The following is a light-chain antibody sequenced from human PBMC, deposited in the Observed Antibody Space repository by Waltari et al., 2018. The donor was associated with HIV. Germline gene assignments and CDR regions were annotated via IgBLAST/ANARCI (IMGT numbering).Light chain of an antibody. V-gene: IGLV2-14*03. J-gene: IGLJ3*02. CDR1: SSDIGTYNL. CDR2: GVD. Sequence: QSALTQPASVSGSPRQSITISCTGPSSDIGTYNLVSWYRQYPGMAPPLWIHGVDTRPSGVSDRFSGSKAGNVASLTIASLQSEDEAEYYCSSYANTDTLLFGGGTKLTVL. CDR3: SSYANTDTLL.